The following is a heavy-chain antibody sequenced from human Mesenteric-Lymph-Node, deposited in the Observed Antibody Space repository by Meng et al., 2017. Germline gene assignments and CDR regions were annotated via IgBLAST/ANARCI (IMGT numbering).Heavy chain of an antibody. V-gene: IGHV4-31*03. D-gene: IGHD4-17*01. CDR1: GGSISSGNHY. Sequence: QVPALAAGPARVKHSQPRSLPFTVSGGSISSGNHYWSWIRQHPGKGLEYIGYIYYSGSTYYNPSLKSRVIISVDTSKNQFSLRLNSVTAADTAVYYCASLYGDSSVWYLDLWGRGTLVTVSS. J-gene: IGHJ2*01. CDR3: ASLYGDSSVWYLDL. CDR2: IYYSGST.